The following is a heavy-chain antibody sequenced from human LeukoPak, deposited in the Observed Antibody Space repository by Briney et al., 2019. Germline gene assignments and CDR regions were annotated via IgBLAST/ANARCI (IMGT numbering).Heavy chain of an antibody. D-gene: IGHD1-26*01. CDR1: GFTVSSNY. V-gene: IGHV3-53*01. CDR2: IYSGGST. Sequence: PGGSLRLSCAASGFTVSSNYMSWVRQAPGKGLEWVSVIYSGGSTYYADSVKGRLTISRDNSKNTLYLQMNSLRAEDTAVYYCARELVGATNYWGQGTLVTVSS. J-gene: IGHJ4*02. CDR3: ARELVGATNY.